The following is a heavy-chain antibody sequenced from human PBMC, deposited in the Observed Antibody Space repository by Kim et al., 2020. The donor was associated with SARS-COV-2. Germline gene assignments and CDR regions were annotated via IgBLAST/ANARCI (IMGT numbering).Heavy chain of an antibody. CDR3: ARITAGTGVWFDP. CDR1: GFTFSSYW. J-gene: IGHJ5*02. V-gene: IGHV3-7*01. Sequence: GGSLRLSCAASGFTFSSYWMSWVRQAPGKGLEWVANIKQDGSEKYYVDSVKGRFTISRDNAKNSLYLQMNSLRAEGTAVYYCARITAGTGVWFDPWGQGTLVTVSS. CDR2: IKQDGSEK. D-gene: IGHD6-13*01.